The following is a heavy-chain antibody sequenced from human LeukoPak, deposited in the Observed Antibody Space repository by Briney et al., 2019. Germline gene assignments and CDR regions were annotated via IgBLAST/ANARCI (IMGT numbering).Heavy chain of an antibody. CDR1: GYSFTSYW. CDR2: IYPGDSDT. J-gene: IGHJ4*02. CDR3: ARGLAAANYYFDY. V-gene: IGHV5-51*01. D-gene: IGHD6-13*01. Sequence: GESLKISCKGSGYSFTSYWLGWVRQMPGKGLEWMGIIYPGDSDTRYSPSFQGQVTISADKSISTAYLQWSSLKASDTAMYYCARGLAAANYYFDYWGQGTLVTVSS.